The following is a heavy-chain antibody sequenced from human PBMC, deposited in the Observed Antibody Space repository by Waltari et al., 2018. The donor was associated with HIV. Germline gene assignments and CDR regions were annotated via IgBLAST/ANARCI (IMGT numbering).Heavy chain of an antibody. V-gene: IGHV3-33*01. CDR3: AGAPDPDVERVYDGMDV. J-gene: IGHJ6*02. Sequence: QVQLVESGGGVVQPGRSLRLSCAASGFTFSSYGMHWVRQAPGKGLERVAVLWYDGSNKYYADAVKGRFTISRDNSKNTLYLQMNSLRAEDTAVYYCAGAPDPDVERVYDGMDVWGQGTTVTFSS. D-gene: IGHD3-3*01. CDR2: LWYDGSNK. CDR1: GFTFSSYG.